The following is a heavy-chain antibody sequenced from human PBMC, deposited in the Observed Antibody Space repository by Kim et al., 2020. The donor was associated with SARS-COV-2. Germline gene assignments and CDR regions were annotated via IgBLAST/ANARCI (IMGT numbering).Heavy chain of an antibody. D-gene: IGHD6-6*01. CDR3: SRVLIRAGRPYHFDY. CDR1: GFNFDNYA. CDR2: IRSKDYGGTT. J-gene: IGHJ4*02. Sequence: GGSLRLSCTGSGFNFDNYAISWVRQAPGKGLEWVGFIRSKDYGGTTDYAASVNGRFTISRDDSKGIAYLQMNSLKTADTAVYFCSRVLIRAGRPYHFDYWGRGPLLTVPS. V-gene: IGHV3-49*04.